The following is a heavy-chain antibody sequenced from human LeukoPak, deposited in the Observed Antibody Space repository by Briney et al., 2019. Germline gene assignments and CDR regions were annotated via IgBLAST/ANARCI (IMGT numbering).Heavy chain of an antibody. Sequence: ASVKVSCKASGYTFTGYYMHWVRQAPGQGLEWMGWINPNSGGTNYAQKFQGRVTITADESTSTAYMELSSPRSEDTAVYYCARDSYYYDSSGYYYMDYWGQGTLVTVSS. CDR1: GYTFTGYY. J-gene: IGHJ4*02. V-gene: IGHV1-2*02. CDR2: INPNSGGT. CDR3: ARDSYYYDSSGYYYMDY. D-gene: IGHD3-22*01.